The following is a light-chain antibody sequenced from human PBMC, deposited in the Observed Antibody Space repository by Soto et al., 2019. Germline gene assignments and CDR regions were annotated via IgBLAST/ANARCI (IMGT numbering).Light chain of an antibody. Sequence: DIVMTQSPDSLAVSLGERATINCKSSQSVLYSSNNKNYLAWYQQKQGQPPKLLIYWASTRESGVPDRFSGSGSGTDFTLTISSLQSEDVAVYYCQQDYSTPRTFGQGTKVEIK. CDR3: QQDYSTPRT. CDR1: QSVLYSSNNKNY. J-gene: IGKJ1*01. CDR2: WAS. V-gene: IGKV4-1*01.